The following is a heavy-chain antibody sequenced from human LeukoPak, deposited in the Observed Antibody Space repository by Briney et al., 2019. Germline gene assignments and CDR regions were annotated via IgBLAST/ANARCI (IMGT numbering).Heavy chain of an antibody. CDR2: IYYSGST. D-gene: IGHD6-19*01. J-gene: IGHJ5*02. CDR3: ARLIGDIAVSGTSWFDP. Sequence: PSETLSLTCTVSGGSISSHYWSWTRQAPGKGLEWIGYIYYSGSTNYNPSLKSRVTISVDTSKNQFSLKLSSVTAADTAMYYCARLIGDIAVSGTSWFDPWGQGTLVTVSS. V-gene: IGHV4-59*11. CDR1: GGSISSHY.